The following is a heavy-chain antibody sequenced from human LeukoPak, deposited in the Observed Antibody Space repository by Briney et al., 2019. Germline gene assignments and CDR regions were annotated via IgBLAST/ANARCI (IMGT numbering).Heavy chain of an antibody. Sequence: PSETLSLTCTVSGGSISSYYWSWIRQPPGKGLEWIGYIYYSGSTNYIPSLKSRVTISVDTSKNQFSLKLSSVTAADTAVYYCARDRRYFDGWDAFDIWGQGTMVTVSS. J-gene: IGHJ3*02. CDR1: GGSISSYY. CDR2: IYYSGST. D-gene: IGHD3-9*01. CDR3: ARDRRYFDGWDAFDI. V-gene: IGHV4-59*01.